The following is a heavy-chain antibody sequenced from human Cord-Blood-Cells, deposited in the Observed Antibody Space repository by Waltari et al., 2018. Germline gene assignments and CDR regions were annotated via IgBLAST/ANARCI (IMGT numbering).Heavy chain of an antibody. CDR1: GGSFSGYY. Sequence: QVQLQQWGAGLLKPSATLSLTCAVYGGSFSGYYWSWIRQPPGKGLAWIGEINHGGSTNYNPALKGRVTIAVDTSENQVPLKLSSVTAADTAVYYCARGGVTGDPPTAYFDYWGQGTLVTVSS. V-gene: IGHV4-34*01. CDR2: INHGGST. J-gene: IGHJ4*02. CDR3: ARGGVTGDPPTAYFDY. D-gene: IGHD7-27*01.